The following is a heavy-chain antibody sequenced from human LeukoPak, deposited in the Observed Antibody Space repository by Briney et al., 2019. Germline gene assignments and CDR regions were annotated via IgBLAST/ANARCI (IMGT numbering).Heavy chain of an antibody. CDR3: TTEELAVASPGSFDY. D-gene: IGHD6-19*01. CDR2: IKSKTDGGTT. CDR1: GFTFSNAW. Sequence: GGSLRLSCAASGFTFSNAWMSWVRQAPGKGLERVGRIKSKTDGGTTDYAAPVKGRFTISRDDSKNTLYLQMNSLKTEDTAVYYCTTEELAVASPGSFDYWGQGTLVTVSS. J-gene: IGHJ4*02. V-gene: IGHV3-15*01.